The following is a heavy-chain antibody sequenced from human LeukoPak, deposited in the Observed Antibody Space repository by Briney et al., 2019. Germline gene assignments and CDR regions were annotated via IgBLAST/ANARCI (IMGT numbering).Heavy chain of an antibody. CDR2: ISNRISTI. CDR1: GFTFSRYS. J-gene: IGHJ4*02. CDR3: ARDLDYYGSGNDY. V-gene: IGHV3-48*02. D-gene: IGHD3-10*01. Sequence: GGSLRLSCAASGFTFSRYSMNWVRQAPGKGLEWVSYISNRISTIYYADSVKGRFTISRDNAKNSLYLQMNSLRDEDTAVYYCARDLDYYGSGNDYWGQRTLVTVSS.